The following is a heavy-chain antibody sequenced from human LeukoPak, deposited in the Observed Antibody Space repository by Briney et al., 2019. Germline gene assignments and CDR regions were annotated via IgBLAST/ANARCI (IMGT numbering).Heavy chain of an antibody. V-gene: IGHV3-9*01. Sequence: PGRSLRLSCAASGFTFDDYAMHWVRQAPGKGLEWVSGISWNSGSIGYADSVKGRFTISRDNAKNTLYLQMNSLRAEDTAVYYCASATWIQLWYLLYWGQGTLVTVSS. D-gene: IGHD5-18*01. CDR1: GFTFDDYA. CDR3: ASATWIQLWYLLY. J-gene: IGHJ4*02. CDR2: ISWNSGSI.